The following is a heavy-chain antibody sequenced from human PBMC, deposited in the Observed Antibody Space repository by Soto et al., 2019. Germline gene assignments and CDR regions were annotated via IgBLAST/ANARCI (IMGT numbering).Heavy chain of an antibody. CDR2: ISAYNGNT. J-gene: IGHJ5*02. Sequence: ASVKVSCKASGYTFTNYGISWVRQAPGQGLEWMGWISAYNGNTNYAQKLQGRVTMTTDTSTSTAYMELGSLRSDDTAVYYCGREDCSSTSCYSQEYNWFDPWGQGTLVTVSS. CDR3: GREDCSSTSCYSQEYNWFDP. CDR1: GYTFTNYG. V-gene: IGHV1-18*01. D-gene: IGHD2-2*01.